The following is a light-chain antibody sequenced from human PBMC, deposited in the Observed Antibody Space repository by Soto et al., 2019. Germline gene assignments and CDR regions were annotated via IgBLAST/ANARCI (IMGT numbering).Light chain of an antibody. CDR3: QQASSFPFT. CDR2: AAS. J-gene: IGKJ3*01. Sequence: DVQMTQSPSFVSASVGDRVTITCRASQGISSYLAWYQQKPGKAPRLLIYAASSLQSGVPSRFSGGGSGTDFTLTISSLQPEDFASYFCQQASSFPFTFGPGTKVDIK. CDR1: QGISSY. V-gene: IGKV1-12*01.